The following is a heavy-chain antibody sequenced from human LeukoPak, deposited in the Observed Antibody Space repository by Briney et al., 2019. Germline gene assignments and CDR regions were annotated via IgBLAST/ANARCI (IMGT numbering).Heavy chain of an antibody. Sequence: SETLSLTCTVSGGSISSGGYYWSWIRQHPGKGLEWIGYIYYSGSTNYNPSLKSRVTISVDTSKNQFSLKLSSVTAADTAVYYCARHFSPSAPVDYWGQGTLVTVSS. CDR2: IYYSGST. CDR3: ARHFSPSAPVDY. CDR1: GGSISSGGYY. V-gene: IGHV4-61*08. D-gene: IGHD3-3*02. J-gene: IGHJ4*02.